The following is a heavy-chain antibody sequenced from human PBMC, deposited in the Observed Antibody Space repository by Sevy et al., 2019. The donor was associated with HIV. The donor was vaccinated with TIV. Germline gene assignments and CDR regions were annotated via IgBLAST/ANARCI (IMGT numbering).Heavy chain of an antibody. CDR3: AKLSCSDGNCFSIDY. CDR2: ISASGAST. Sequence: GGSLRLSCAASGFTFSSYAMTWVRQAPGKGLEWVSGISASGASTYYADSVKGRFPISRDNSKNTLYLQINSLRAEDTAVYYCAKLSCSDGNCFSIDYWGQGTLVTVSS. V-gene: IGHV3-23*01. CDR1: GFTFSSYA. D-gene: IGHD2-15*01. J-gene: IGHJ4*02.